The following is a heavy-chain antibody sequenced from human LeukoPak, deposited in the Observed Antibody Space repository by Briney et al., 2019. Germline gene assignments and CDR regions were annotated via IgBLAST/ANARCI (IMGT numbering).Heavy chain of an antibody. CDR1: GGSFILYH. J-gene: IGHJ3*02. CDR2: INHSGST. Sequence: AEPLSLPCAVYGGSFILYHWTWIRQPPGKGLEGLGEINHSGSTNYNPSLKSRVAISVDRSKNQFSLKLSSVTAADTAVYYCARGNLGNYAMSGDAFDIWGQGTMVTVSS. CDR3: ARGNLGNYAMSGDAFDI. D-gene: IGHD4-11*01. V-gene: IGHV4-34*01.